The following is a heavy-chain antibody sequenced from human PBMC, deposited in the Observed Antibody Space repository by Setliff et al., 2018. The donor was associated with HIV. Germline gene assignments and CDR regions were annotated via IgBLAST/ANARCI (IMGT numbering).Heavy chain of an antibody. V-gene: IGHV4-39*07. J-gene: IGHJ6*02. CDR2: IYYSGNT. CDR1: GGSISSSSYY. CDR3: ARESGYYNFWSGYPSYGMDV. Sequence: SETLSLTCTVSGGSISSSSYYWGWIRQPPGKGLEWIGSIYYSGNTYYSPSLKSRVTISMDTAKNRFSLKLSSVTAADTAVYYCARESGYYNFWSGYPSYGMDVRGQGTTVTVSS. D-gene: IGHD3-3*01.